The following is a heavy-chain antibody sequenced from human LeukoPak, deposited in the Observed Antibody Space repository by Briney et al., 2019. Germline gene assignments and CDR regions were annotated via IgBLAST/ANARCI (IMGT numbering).Heavy chain of an antibody. CDR3: ARSTYYYDSSGYSGPFYYYYGMDV. V-gene: IGHV1-69*13. CDR1: GGTFSSYA. D-gene: IGHD3-22*01. CDR2: LIPIFGTA. Sequence: SVKVSCKASGGTFSSYAISWVRQAPGQGLEWMGGLIPIFGTANYAQKFQGRVTITADESTSTAYMELSSLRSEDTAVYYCARSTYYYDSSGYSGPFYYYYGMDVWGQGTTVTVSS. J-gene: IGHJ6*02.